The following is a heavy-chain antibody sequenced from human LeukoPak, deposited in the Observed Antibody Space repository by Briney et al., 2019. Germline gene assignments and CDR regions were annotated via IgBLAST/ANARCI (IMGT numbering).Heavy chain of an antibody. CDR3: AREINWDGIFVSIDY. CDR2: VSSAGT. D-gene: IGHD7-27*01. J-gene: IGHJ4*02. V-gene: IGHV3-23*01. Sequence: PGGSLRLSCAASGFAFSNYAMSWVRQAPGKGLDWVSAVSSAGTYYADSVKGRFAISRDNSKNTVYLQMNSLRAEDTAVYYCAREINWDGIFVSIDYWGQGSLVTVSS. CDR1: GFAFSNYA.